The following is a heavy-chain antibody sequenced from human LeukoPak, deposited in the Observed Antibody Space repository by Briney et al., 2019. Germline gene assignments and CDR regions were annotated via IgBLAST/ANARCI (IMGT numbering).Heavy chain of an antibody. D-gene: IGHD6-13*01. J-gene: IGHJ4*02. CDR2: ISGSGGST. Sequence: GGSLRLSCAASGFTFSAYAMSWVRQAPGKGLEWVSAISGSGGSTYYADSVKGRFTISRDNSKNTLYLQMNSLRAENTAVYYCAKAGSWYYFDYWGQGTLVTVSS. V-gene: IGHV3-23*01. CDR1: GFTFSAYA. CDR3: AKAGSWYYFDY.